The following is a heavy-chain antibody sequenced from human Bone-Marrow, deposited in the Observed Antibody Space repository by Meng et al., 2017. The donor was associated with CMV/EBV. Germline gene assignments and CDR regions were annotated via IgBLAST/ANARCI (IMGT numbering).Heavy chain of an antibody. J-gene: IGHJ5*02. CDR3: ARGLWFGENVDWFDP. Sequence: LALTCAVSGFTFSSYWMHWVRQAPGKGLVWVSRINSDGSSTSYADSVKGRFTISRDKAKNSLYLQMNSLRAEDTAVYYCARGLWFGENVDWFDPWGQGTLVTVSS. V-gene: IGHV3-74*01. CDR2: INSDGSST. D-gene: IGHD3-10*01. CDR1: GFTFSSYW.